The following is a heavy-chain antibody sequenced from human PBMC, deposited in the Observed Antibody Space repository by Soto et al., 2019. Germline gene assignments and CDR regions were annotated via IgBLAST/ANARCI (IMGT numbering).Heavy chain of an antibody. CDR1: GFTFSDFG. CDR3: ASPREGQWLVFDH. D-gene: IGHD6-19*01. CDR2: ISKDGLDR. V-gene: IGHV3-30*19. J-gene: IGHJ4*02. Sequence: WGSLRLSCVVSGFTFSDFGMHWVRQSPREGLAWVASISKDGLDRYYSESVKGRFTISRDDSKNTVFLQMNSLKVEDTAAYFCASPREGQWLVFDHWGQRTLVTVSS.